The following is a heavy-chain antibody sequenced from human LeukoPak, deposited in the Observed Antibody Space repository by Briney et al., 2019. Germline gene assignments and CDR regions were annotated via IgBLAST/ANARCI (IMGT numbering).Heavy chain of an antibody. CDR1: GFTVSTNY. Sequence: GGSLRLSCAASGFTVSTNYLSWVRQAPGKGLEWVSVIYSGGTTQYADSVKGRFTISRDNSKNTLYLQMNSLRVEDTAVYYCARTYYYDSSGPDWGQGTLVTVSS. CDR2: IYSGGTT. CDR3: ARTYYYDSSGPD. J-gene: IGHJ4*02. V-gene: IGHV3-66*01. D-gene: IGHD3-22*01.